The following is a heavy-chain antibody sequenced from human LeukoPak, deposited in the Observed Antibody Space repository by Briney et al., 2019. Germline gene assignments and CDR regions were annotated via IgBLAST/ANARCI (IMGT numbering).Heavy chain of an antibody. CDR2: ISWNSGSI. J-gene: IGHJ4*02. D-gene: IGHD6-19*01. CDR1: GFTFDDYA. V-gene: IGHV3-9*01. Sequence: GGSLRLSCAASGFTFDDYAMHWVRQAPGKGLEWVSGISWNSGSIGYADSVKGRFTISRDNAKNSLYLQMNSLRAEDTAVYYCARESGKSGWYQKPADYWGQGTLVTVSS. CDR3: ARESGKSGWYQKPADY.